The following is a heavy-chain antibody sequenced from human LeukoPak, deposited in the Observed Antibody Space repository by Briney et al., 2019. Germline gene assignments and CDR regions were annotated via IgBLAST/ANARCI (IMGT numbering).Heavy chain of an antibody. V-gene: IGHV3-7*01. J-gene: IGHJ4*02. CDR1: GFTFSSYW. CDR3: ARALSARPYYDFWSGYYGPASYDY. Sequence: GGSLRLSCAASGFTFSSYWMSWVRQAPGKGLEWVANIKQDGSEKYYVDSVKGRFTISRDNAKNSLYLQMNSLRAEDTAVYYCARALSARPYYDFWSGYYGPASYDYWGQGTLVTVSS. D-gene: IGHD3-3*01. CDR2: IKQDGSEK.